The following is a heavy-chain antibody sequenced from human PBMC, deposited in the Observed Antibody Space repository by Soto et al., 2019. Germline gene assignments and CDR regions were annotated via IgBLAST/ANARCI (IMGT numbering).Heavy chain of an antibody. Sequence: VQLQESGPGLVKPSETLSLTCTVSGGSISSYYWSWIRQPPGKGLEWIGYIYSSGSTNYNPSLTSRVTISVDTSKNQFSLKLSSVTAADTAVYYCARGGTILGVVPFSYYYGMDVWGQGTTVTVSS. J-gene: IGHJ6*02. CDR3: ARGGTILGVVPFSYYYGMDV. V-gene: IGHV4-59*01. CDR1: GGSISSYY. D-gene: IGHD3-3*01. CDR2: IYSSGST.